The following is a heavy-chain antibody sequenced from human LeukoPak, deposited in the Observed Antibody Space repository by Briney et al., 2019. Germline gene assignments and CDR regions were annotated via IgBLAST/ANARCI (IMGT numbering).Heavy chain of an antibody. CDR2: INPNSGGT. CDR3: ARSTRSHYYGSGSYNYGMDV. Sequence: ASVTVSCKASGYTFTGYSMHWVRQAPGQGLEWMGWINPNSGGTNYAQKFQGRVTMTRDTSISTAYMELSRLRSDDTAVYYCARSTRSHYYGSGSYNYGMDVWGQGTTVTVSS. D-gene: IGHD3-10*01. J-gene: IGHJ6*02. V-gene: IGHV1-2*02. CDR1: GYTFTGYS.